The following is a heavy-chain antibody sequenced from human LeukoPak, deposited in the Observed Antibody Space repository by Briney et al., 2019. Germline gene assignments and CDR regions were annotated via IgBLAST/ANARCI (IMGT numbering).Heavy chain of an antibody. V-gene: IGHV4-39*01. CDR2: IFNSGST. J-gene: IGHJ4*02. D-gene: IGHD5-24*01. CDR3: ARSLDRSRWLQLFNY. Sequence: SETLSLTCTVSGGSISSSKYYWGWIRQPPGKGLEWIGTIFNSGSTHYNPSLKSRVTISVDTSKNQFSLKLSSVTAADTAVYYCARSLDRSRWLQLFNYWGQGTLVTVSS. CDR1: GGSISSSKYY.